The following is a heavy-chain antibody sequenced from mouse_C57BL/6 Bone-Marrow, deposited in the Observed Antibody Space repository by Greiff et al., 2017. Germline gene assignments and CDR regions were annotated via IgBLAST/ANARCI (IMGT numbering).Heavy chain of an antibody. D-gene: IGHD1-1*01. CDR2: IHPNSGST. J-gene: IGHJ4*01. CDR3: APYYYGSLYAMDY. CDR1: GYTFTSYW. V-gene: IGHV1-64*01. Sequence: VQLQQPGAELVKPGASVKLSCKASGYTFTSYWMHWVKQRPGQGLEWIGMIHPNSGSTNYNEKFKSKATLTVDKSSSTPYMQLSSLTSEDSAVYSCAPYYYGSLYAMDYWGQGTSVTVSS.